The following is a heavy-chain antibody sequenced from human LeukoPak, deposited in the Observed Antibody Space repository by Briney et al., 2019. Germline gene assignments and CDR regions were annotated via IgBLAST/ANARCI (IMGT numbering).Heavy chain of an antibody. Sequence: KASETLSLTCTVSGGSIRTSYWAWIRQPPGKGVEYIGLISGTGSANYNASLESRVTISLVTSKNQFSLKMRSVTAADTAMYYCARGGGESTSGYYFDYWGQGTLVTISS. CDR3: ARGGGESTSGYYFDY. J-gene: IGHJ4*02. CDR2: ISGTGSA. D-gene: IGHD3-9*01. V-gene: IGHV4-59*01. CDR1: GGSIRTSY.